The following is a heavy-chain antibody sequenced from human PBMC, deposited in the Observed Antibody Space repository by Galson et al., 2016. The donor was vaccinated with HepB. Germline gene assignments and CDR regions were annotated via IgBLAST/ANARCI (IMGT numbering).Heavy chain of an antibody. D-gene: IGHD6-25*01. CDR3: ARRSGSNPVRFDY. J-gene: IGHJ4*02. CDR2: IFYSGYT. V-gene: IGHV4-39*01. CDR1: GGSISSSSYY. Sequence: SETLSLTCTVSGGSISSSSYYWGWIRQPPGKGLEWIGSIFYSGYTYYNPSLKSRVSISVDTSTNQFSLKLSSLTATDTAVYYCARRSGSNPVRFDYWGQGTLVIVSS.